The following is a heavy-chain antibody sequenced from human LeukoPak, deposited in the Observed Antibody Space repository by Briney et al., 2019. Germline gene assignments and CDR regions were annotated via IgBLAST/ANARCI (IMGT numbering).Heavy chain of an antibody. D-gene: IGHD4-11*01. J-gene: IGHJ4*02. CDR2: ISPYNGKT. CDR3: ARDLSKLDY. V-gene: IGHV1-18*01. CDR1: NYTFTSYG. Sequence: GASVKVSCKAFNYTFTSYGISWVRQAPGKGLEWMAWISPYNGKTLYAEKYQGRVTLTTETSTDTAFVELTSLTSDDTAVYYCARDLSKLDYWGQGTLVSVSS.